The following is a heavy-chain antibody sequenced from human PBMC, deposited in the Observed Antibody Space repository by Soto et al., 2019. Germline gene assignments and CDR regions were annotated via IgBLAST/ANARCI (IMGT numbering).Heavy chain of an antibody. D-gene: IGHD3-10*01. Sequence: QVQLVQSGAEVKRPGSSVKVSCKASGDTFSFYSINWVRQAPGLGLEWMGRVNPILSLSNYAQRFQGRVTMTADKSTSTAYMVISSLRSEDTAIYYCATSYGSGYLAFDYWGQGAHVIVSS. CDR3: ATSYGSGYLAFDY. CDR1: GDTFSFYS. J-gene: IGHJ4*02. V-gene: IGHV1-69*02. CDR2: VNPILSLS.